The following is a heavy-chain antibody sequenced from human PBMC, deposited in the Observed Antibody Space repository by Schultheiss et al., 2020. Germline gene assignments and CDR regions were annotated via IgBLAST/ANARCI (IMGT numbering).Heavy chain of an antibody. CDR3: ARGDGSGRHNWFDP. V-gene: IGHV4-61*02. J-gene: IGHJ5*02. D-gene: IGHD3-10*01. CDR2: IYTSGST. Sequence: TLSLTCTVSGGSISSGDYYWSWIRQPPGKGLEWIGRIYTSGSTYYNPSLKSRVTISVDTSKNQFSLKLSSVTAADTAVYYCARGDGSGRHNWFDPWGQGTLVTVSS. CDR1: GGSISSGDYY.